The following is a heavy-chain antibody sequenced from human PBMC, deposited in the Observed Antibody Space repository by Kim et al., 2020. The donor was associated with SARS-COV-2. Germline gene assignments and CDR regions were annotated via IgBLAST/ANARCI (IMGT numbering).Heavy chain of an antibody. V-gene: IGHV4-39*01. Sequence: SETLSLTCIVSGGSISRSGFYWAWIRQPPGRGLEWIGSILYSGTTFYNPSLKSRVTISVDTSKNQFSLKLSSVTAADTAVYYCARRVVTATLDIWGRGTMVTVSS. D-gene: IGHD2-21*02. CDR1: GGSISRSGFY. CDR3: ARRVVTATLDI. J-gene: IGHJ3*02. CDR2: ILYSGTT.